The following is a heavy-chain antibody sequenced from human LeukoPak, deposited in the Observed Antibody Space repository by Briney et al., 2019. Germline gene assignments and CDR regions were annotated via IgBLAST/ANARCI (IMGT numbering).Heavy chain of an antibody. CDR1: GGTFSSYA. D-gene: IGHD3-10*01. CDR3: ARHTITMVRGVSFDY. Sequence: SVKVSCKASGGTFSSYAISWVRQAPGQGLEWMGGIIPIFGTANYAQKFQGRVTITTDESTSTAYMELSSLRSEGTAVYYCARHTITMVRGVSFDYWGQGTLVTVSS. V-gene: IGHV1-69*05. CDR2: IIPIFGTA. J-gene: IGHJ4*02.